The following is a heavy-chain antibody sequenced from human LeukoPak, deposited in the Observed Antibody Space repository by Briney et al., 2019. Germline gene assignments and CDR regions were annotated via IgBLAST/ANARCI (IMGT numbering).Heavy chain of an antibody. Sequence: ASVKVSCKASGYTFTSYGISWVRQATGQGLEWMGWMNPNSGNTGYAQKFQGRVTITRNTSISTAYMELSSLRSEDTAVYYCARSTYYYDSSGYSNWFDPWGQGTLVTVSS. CDR2: MNPNSGNT. J-gene: IGHJ5*02. CDR1: GYTFTSYG. V-gene: IGHV1-8*03. CDR3: ARSTYYYDSSGYSNWFDP. D-gene: IGHD3-22*01.